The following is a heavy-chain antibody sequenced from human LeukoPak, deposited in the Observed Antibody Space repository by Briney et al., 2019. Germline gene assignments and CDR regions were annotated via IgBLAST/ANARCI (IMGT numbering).Heavy chain of an antibody. CDR2: NSGST. J-gene: IGHJ4*02. D-gene: IGHD2-2*01. V-gene: IGHV4-59*01. Sequence: SETLSLTCTVSGGSISNYYWSWIRQPPGKGLEWVGYNSGSTNYNPSLKSRVTISVDTSKNQFSLKLSSVTAADTAVYYCARVAHCSSTTCYQGIFDYWGQGTLVTVSS. CDR1: GGSISNYY. CDR3: ARVAHCSSTTCYQGIFDY.